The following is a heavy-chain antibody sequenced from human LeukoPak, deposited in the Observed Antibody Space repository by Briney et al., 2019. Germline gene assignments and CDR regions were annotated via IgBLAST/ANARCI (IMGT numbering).Heavy chain of an antibody. CDR2: IKSKTDGGTT. Sequence: PGGSLRLSCAASGFTFSNAWMSWVRQAPGKGLEWVGRIKSKTDGGTTDYAAPVKGRFTISRDDSKNTLYLQMNSLKTEDTAVCYCTTDWLGQGCSGGSCYVLNYWGQRTLVTVSS. J-gene: IGHJ4*02. CDR3: TTDWLGQGCSGGSCYVLNY. V-gene: IGHV3-15*01. CDR1: GFTFSNAW. D-gene: IGHD2-15*01.